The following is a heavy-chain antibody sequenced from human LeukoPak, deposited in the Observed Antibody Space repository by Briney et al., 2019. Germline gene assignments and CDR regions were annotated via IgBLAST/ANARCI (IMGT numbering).Heavy chain of an antibody. V-gene: IGHV3-30-3*02. D-gene: IGHD2-2*01. CDR1: GFTFSSYA. CDR2: ISYDGSNK. Sequence: GGSLRLSCAASGFTFSSYAMHWVRQAPGKGLEWVAVISYDGSNKYYADSVKGRFTISRDNSKNTLYLQMSSLRVEDTAVYYCAKRGYCSGSSCGFYYYYALDVWGQGTTVTVSS. CDR3: AKRGYCSGSSCGFYYYYALDV. J-gene: IGHJ6*02.